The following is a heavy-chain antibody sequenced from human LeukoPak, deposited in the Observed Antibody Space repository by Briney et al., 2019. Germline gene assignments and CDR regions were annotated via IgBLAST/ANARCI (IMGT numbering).Heavy chain of an antibody. D-gene: IGHD3-22*01. CDR1: GGSISSGGYY. Sequence: PSQTLSLTCTVPGGSISSGGYYWSWIRQHPGKGLEWIGYIYYSGSTYYNPSLKSRVTISVDTSKNQFSLKLSSVTAADTAVYYCARADYYDSGGYYRGYFFDYWGQGTLVTVSS. CDR3: ARADYYDSGGYYRGYFFDY. J-gene: IGHJ4*02. V-gene: IGHV4-31*03. CDR2: IYYSGST.